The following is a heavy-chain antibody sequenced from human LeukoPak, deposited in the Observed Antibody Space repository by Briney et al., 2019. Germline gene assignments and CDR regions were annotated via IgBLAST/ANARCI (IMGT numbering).Heavy chain of an antibody. V-gene: IGHV3-30*18. CDR3: AKRASSSWYDY. CDR1: GFTFSSYG. D-gene: IGHD6-13*01. J-gene: IGHJ4*02. CDR2: ISYDGSNK. Sequence: GRSLRLSCAASGFTFSSYGMHWVRQAPGKGLEGVAVISYDGSNKYYADSVKGRFTISRDNSKNTLYLQMNSLRAEDTAVYYCAKRASSSWYDYWGQGTLVTVSS.